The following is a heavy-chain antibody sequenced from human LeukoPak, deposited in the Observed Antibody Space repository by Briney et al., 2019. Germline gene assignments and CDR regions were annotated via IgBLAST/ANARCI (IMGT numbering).Heavy chain of an antibody. Sequence: ASVKVSCKASGYTFTSYAMHWVRQAPGQRLEWMGWINAGNGNTKYSQKFQGRVTITRDTSASTACMELNSLRSEDTAVYYCARWAPVWAFDIWGQGTMVTVSS. V-gene: IGHV1-3*01. CDR3: ARWAPVWAFDI. J-gene: IGHJ3*02. CDR1: GYTFTSYA. CDR2: INAGNGNT.